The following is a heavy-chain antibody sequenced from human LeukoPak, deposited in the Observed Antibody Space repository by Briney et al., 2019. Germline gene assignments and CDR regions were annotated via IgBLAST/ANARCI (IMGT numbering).Heavy chain of an antibody. CDR1: GFTFSDYY. V-gene: IGHV3-11*01. D-gene: IGHD3-16*02. J-gene: IGHJ4*02. CDR2: ISSSGSTI. CDR3: ARSQYRAPFDY. Sequence: PGGSLRLSCAASGFTFSDYYMSWIRQAPGKGLEWVSYISSSGSTIYYADSVEGRFTISRDNAKNSLYLQMNGLRAEDTAVYYCARSQYRAPFDYWGQGTLVTVSS.